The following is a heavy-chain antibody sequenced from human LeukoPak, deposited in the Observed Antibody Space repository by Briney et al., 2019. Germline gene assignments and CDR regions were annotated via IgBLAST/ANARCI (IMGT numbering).Heavy chain of an antibody. CDR3: AREGYYYDSSGYYSEAFDI. D-gene: IGHD3-22*01. CDR1: GFTFNNYV. J-gene: IGHJ3*02. Sequence: GGSLGLSCAASGFTFNNYVMHWVRQAPGKGLEWVSVIYSGGSTYYADSVKGRFTISRDNSKNTLYLQMNSLRAEDTAVYYCAREGYYYDSSGYYSEAFDIWGQGTMVTVSS. CDR2: IYSGGST. V-gene: IGHV3-53*01.